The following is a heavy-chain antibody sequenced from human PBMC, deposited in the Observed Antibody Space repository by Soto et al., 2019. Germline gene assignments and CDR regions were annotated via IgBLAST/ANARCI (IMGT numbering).Heavy chain of an antibody. D-gene: IGHD5-12*01. CDR1: GFTFSDYY. V-gene: IGHV3-11*04. CDR3: ARDSGYDFGSLTRYYYYGMDV. Sequence: PGGSLRLSCAASGFTFSDYYMSWIRQAPGKGLEWVSYISSSGSTIYYADSVKGRFTISRDNAENSLYLQMNSLRDEDTAVYYSARDSGYDFGSLTRYYYYGMDVWGQGTTVTVSS. CDR2: ISSSGSTI. J-gene: IGHJ6*02.